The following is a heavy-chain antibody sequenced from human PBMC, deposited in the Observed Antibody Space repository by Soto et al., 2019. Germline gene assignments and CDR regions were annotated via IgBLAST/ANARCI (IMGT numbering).Heavy chain of an antibody. CDR2: IWYDGSNK. J-gene: IGHJ6*02. V-gene: IGHV3-33*01. D-gene: IGHD1-26*01. CDR3: ARSIVGATRGSYYYYGMDV. Sequence: GGSLRLSCAASGFTFSSYGMHWVRQAPGKGLEWVAVIWYDGSNKYYADSVKGRFTISRDNSKNTLYLQMNSLRAEDTAVYYCARSIVGATRGSYYYYGMDVWGQGTTVTVSS. CDR1: GFTFSSYG.